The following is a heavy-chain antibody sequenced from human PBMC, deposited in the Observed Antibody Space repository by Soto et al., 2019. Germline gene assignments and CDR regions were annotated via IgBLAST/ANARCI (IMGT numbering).Heavy chain of an antibody. V-gene: IGHV3-33*01. Sequence: PGGSLRLSCAASGFPFSPYGMHWVRQAPGKGLEWVALIYFDGSNKYYSDSVKGRFTISRDNSNNTLYLQMNSLRAEDTATYYCVRDIWDTRRWYFDFWGQGALVPVSS. D-gene: IGHD6-13*01. J-gene: IGHJ4*02. CDR1: GFPFSPYG. CDR2: IYFDGSNK. CDR3: VRDIWDTRRWYFDF.